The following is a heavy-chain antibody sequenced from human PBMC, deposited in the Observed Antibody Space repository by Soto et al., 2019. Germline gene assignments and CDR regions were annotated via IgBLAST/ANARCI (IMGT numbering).Heavy chain of an antibody. D-gene: IGHD3-22*01. CDR2: ISYAGSDK. J-gene: IGHJ6*02. CDR3: ARRAWDSYYAIDV. CDR1: GFKYTDFG. V-gene: IGHV3-30*09. Sequence: VQLVESGGGEVQPGRSLRLSCAASGFKYTDFGLHWVRQAPGKGLEWVAIISYAGSDKYYADSVKGRFVISRDNPKNTLYLQMNSLRPEDTAVYFCARRAWDSYYAIDVWGQGTTVTVFS.